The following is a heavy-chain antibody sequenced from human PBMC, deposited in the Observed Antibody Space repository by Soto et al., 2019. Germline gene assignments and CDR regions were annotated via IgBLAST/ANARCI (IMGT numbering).Heavy chain of an antibody. D-gene: IGHD2-2*01. CDR3: LSRLVCDSVSCSDF. Sequence: GGSLRLSCSASGFTFNTQTMHCVRQAPGKGLEYVAAIAFNGGSTYYADSVKGRFTISRDNSKSTMYLQMSSLRVDDSAVYYCLSRLVCDSVSCSDFWGQGAQVTVSS. V-gene: IGHV3-64D*06. J-gene: IGHJ4*02. CDR1: GFTFNTQT. CDR2: IAFNGGST.